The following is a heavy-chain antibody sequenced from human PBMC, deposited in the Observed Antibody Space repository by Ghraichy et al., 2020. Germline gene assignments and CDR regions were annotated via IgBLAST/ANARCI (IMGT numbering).Heavy chain of an antibody. D-gene: IGHD3-3*01. CDR3: ARQYYGNYYYGMDV. CDR2: ISYDGSNK. J-gene: IGHJ6*02. CDR1: GFTFSSYA. Sequence: GESLNISCAASGFTFSSYAMHWVRQAPGKGLEWVAVISYDGSNKYYADSVKGRFTISRDNSKNTLYLQMNSLRAEDTAVYYCARQYYGNYYYGMDVWGQGTTVTVSS. V-gene: IGHV3-30-3*01.